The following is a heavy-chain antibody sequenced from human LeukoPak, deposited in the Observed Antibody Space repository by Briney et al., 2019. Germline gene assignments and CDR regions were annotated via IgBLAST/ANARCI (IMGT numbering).Heavy chain of an antibody. V-gene: IGHV3-48*01. CDR2: LSSSSSVI. J-gene: IGHJ4*02. Sequence: GGSLRLSCAASGFTFSTYAMDWVRQAPGKGLEWVSYLSSSSSVIYHADSVKGRFTISRDNAKNSLYLQMNSLRTEDTAVYYCAKARYDGEVMIAATDYWGQGTLVTVSS. D-gene: IGHD2-15*01. CDR3: AKARYDGEVMIAATDY. CDR1: GFTFSTYA.